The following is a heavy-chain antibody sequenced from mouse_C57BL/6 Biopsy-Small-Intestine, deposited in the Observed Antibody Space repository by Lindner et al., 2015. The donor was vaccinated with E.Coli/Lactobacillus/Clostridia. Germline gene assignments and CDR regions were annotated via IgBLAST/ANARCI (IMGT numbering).Heavy chain of an antibody. Sequence: VQLQESGAELVRPGASVKLSCTASGFNIKDDYMHWVKQRPEQGLEWIGWIDPENGDTEYASKFQGKATITADTSSNTAYLQLSSLTSEDTAVYYCTTSGSSYWFAYWGQGTLVTVSA. J-gene: IGHJ3*01. CDR1: GFNIKDDY. CDR3: TTSGSSYWFAY. D-gene: IGHD1-1*01. CDR2: IDPENGDT. V-gene: IGHV14-4*01.